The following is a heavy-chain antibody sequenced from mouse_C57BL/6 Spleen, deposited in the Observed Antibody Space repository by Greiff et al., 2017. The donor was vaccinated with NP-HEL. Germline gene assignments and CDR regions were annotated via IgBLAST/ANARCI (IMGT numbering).Heavy chain of an antibody. J-gene: IGHJ1*03. D-gene: IGHD1-1*01. CDR2: IDPSDSYT. V-gene: IGHV1-69*01. CDR3: ARYRGTTGYFDV. CDR1: GYTFTSYW. Sequence: VQLQQPGAELVMPGASVKLSCKASGYTFTSYWMHWVKQRPGQGLEWIGEIDPSDSYTNYNQKFKGKSTLTVDKSSSTAYMQLSSLTSEDSAVYYCARYRGTTGYFDVWGTGTTVTVSS.